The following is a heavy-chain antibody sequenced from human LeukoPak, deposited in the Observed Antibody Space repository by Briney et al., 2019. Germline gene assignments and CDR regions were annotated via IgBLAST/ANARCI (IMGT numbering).Heavy chain of an antibody. CDR1: GFTFSTYE. CDR3: ARDRGSSGWLNWFDP. CDR2: ISSSGSFE. V-gene: IGHV3-48*03. J-gene: IGHJ5*02. D-gene: IGHD6-19*01. Sequence: GGSLRLSCAASGFTFSTYEMNWVRQAPGKGLEWVSSISSSGSFEHYADSFKGRFTVSRDNAKNSLYLQMNSLRDEDTAVYYCARDRGSSGWLNWFDPWGQGTLVSVSS.